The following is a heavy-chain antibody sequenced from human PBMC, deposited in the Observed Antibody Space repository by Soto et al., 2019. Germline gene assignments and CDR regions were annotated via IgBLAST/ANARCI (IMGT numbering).Heavy chain of an antibody. CDR3: AKVHGRVVPDPYYFDY. Sequence: LSLTCAASGFTFSSYAMSWVRQAPGKGLEWVSAISGSGGSTYYADSVKGRFTISRDNSKNTLYLQMNSLRAEDTAVYYCAKVHGRVVPDPYYFDYWGQGTLVTVSS. V-gene: IGHV3-23*01. CDR2: ISGSGGST. J-gene: IGHJ4*02. CDR1: GFTFSSYA. D-gene: IGHD2-21*01.